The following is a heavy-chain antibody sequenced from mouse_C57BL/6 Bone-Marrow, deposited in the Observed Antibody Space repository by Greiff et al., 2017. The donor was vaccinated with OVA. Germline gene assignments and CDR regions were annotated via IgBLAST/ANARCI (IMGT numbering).Heavy chain of an antibody. CDR2: IDPSDSYT. D-gene: IGHD1-1*01. V-gene: IGHV1-69*01. Sequence: VQLQQPGAELVMPGASVKLSCKASGYTFTSYWMHWVKQRPGQGLEWIGEIDPSDSYTNYNQKFKGKSTLTVDKSSSTAYMQLSSLTSEDSAVYYWAREGITTGVNFDYWGQGTTLTVSS. CDR3: AREGITTGVNFDY. CDR1: GYTFTSYW. J-gene: IGHJ2*01.